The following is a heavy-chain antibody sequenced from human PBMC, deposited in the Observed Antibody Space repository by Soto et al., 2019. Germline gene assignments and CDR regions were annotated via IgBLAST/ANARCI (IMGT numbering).Heavy chain of an antibody. CDR2: INAGNGNT. V-gene: IGHV1-3*05. Sequence: QVQLVQSGAEEKKPGASVKVSCKASGYTFTSYAIHWVRRAPGQRLEWMGWINAGNGNTKYSQKFQGRVTITRDTSASTAYMELSSLKSEDTAVYYCARRDWWLFDYWGQGTLATVSS. J-gene: IGHJ4*02. CDR1: GYTFTSYA. CDR3: ARRDWWLFDY. D-gene: IGHD2-8*02.